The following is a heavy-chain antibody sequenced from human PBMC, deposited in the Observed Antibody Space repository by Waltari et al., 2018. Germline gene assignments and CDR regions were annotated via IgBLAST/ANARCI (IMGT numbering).Heavy chain of an antibody. Sequence: QVQLGQSGAEVKKPGASVKVSCKASGHRFTDYYINWVRQAPGQGLEWMGWINPNSGDTNYAQKFQDRVTMTRDTSISTAYMELSRLRSDDTAMYYCARALPPRRYDFWSGSSYFQYWGQGALVTVSS. V-gene: IGHV1-2*02. D-gene: IGHD3-3*01. CDR3: ARALPPRRYDFWSGSSYFQY. J-gene: IGHJ4*02. CDR1: GHRFTDYY. CDR2: INPNSGDT.